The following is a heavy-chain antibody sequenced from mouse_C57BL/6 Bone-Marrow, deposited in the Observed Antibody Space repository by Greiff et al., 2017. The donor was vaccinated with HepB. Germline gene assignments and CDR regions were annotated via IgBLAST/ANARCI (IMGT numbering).Heavy chain of an antibody. CDR2: IRLKSDNYAT. CDR3: THLSSWYFDV. CDR1: GFTFSNYW. V-gene: IGHV6-3*01. Sequence: EVQLVESGGGLVQPGGSLKLSCVASGFTFSNYWMNWVRQSPEKGLEWVAQIRLKSDNYATHYAESVKGRFTISRDDSKSSVYLQMNNLRAEDTGIYYCTHLSSWYFDVWGTGTPVTVSS. J-gene: IGHJ1*03.